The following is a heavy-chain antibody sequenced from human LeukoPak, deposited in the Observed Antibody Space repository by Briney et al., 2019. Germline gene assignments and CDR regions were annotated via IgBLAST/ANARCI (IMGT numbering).Heavy chain of an antibody. V-gene: IGHV3-30*02. D-gene: IGHD6-6*01. CDR1: GFTFSSYG. Sequence: GGSLRLSCAASGFTFSSYGLHWVRQAPGKGLEWVAFIPYDGSNKYYADSVKGRFTISRDNSKNTLYLQMNSLRAEDTAVYYCAKREQLVRDNWFDPWGQGTLVTVSS. CDR3: AKREQLVRDNWFDP. J-gene: IGHJ5*02. CDR2: IPYDGSNK.